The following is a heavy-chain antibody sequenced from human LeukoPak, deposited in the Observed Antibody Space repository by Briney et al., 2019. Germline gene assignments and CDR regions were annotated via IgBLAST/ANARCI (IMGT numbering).Heavy chain of an antibody. D-gene: IGHD6-6*01. J-gene: IGHJ4*02. CDR3: ERESSSVISHYFDY. CDR2: ISYDGSNK. Sequence: GGSLRLSCAASGFTFSSYAMHWVRQAPGKGLEWVAVISYDGSNKYYADSVKGRFTISRNNSKNTLYLQMNSLRAEDTAVYYCERESSSVISHYFDYWGQGTLVTVSS. V-gene: IGHV3-30*01. CDR1: GFTFSSYA.